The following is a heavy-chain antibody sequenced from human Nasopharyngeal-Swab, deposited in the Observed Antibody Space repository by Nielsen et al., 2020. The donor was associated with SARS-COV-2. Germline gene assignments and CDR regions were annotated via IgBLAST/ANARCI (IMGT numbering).Heavy chain of an antibody. J-gene: IGHJ6*02. CDR3: AKDLPKQQLAQYYYYGMDV. Sequence: WIRQPPGKGLEWVSAISGSGGSTYYADSVKGRFTISRDNSKNTLYLQMNSLRAEDTAVYYCAKDLPKQQLAQYYYYGMDVWGQGITVTVSS. V-gene: IGHV3-23*01. CDR2: ISGSGGST. D-gene: IGHD6-13*01.